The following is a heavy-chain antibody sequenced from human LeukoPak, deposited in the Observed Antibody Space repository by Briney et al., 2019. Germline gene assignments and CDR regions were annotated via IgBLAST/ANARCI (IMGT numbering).Heavy chain of an antibody. CDR2: VNPNSGGT. Sequence: ASVKVSCKASGYTFTGYYMHWVRQAPGQGLEWMGWVNPNSGGTNYAQKFQGRVTMTRDTSISTAYMELSRLRSDDTAVYYCARDLTLYYDSSAPIYYYYYMDVWGKGTTVTVSS. V-gene: IGHV1-2*02. J-gene: IGHJ6*03. D-gene: IGHD3-22*01. CDR1: GYTFTGYY. CDR3: ARDLTLYYDSSAPIYYYYYMDV.